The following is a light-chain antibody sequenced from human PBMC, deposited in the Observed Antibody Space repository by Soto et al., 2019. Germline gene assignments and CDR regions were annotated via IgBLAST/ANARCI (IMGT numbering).Light chain of an antibody. CDR2: GAS. J-gene: IGKJ2*01. Sequence: EIVMTQSPAALSVSPGERVTLSGRASQSVSDNLAWYQQKPGQAPRLLIYGASTRATTTPARFSGSGSGTEFTLTISSLQSEDFAVYFCQQSNNWPYTFGHGTKLDIK. CDR1: QSVSDN. V-gene: IGKV3-15*01. CDR3: QQSNNWPYT.